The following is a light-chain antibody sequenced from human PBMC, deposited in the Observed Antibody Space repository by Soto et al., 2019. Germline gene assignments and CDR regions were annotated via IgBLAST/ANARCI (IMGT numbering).Light chain of an antibody. CDR3: AAWDDSLSAEV. J-gene: IGLJ2*01. V-gene: IGLV1-47*01. Sequence: QSVLTQPPSASGTPGQRVTISCSGSSSNIGSNYVYWYQQLPGTAPKLLIYRNNQRPSGVPDRLSGSKSGTSASLAISGLRSEDEADYYCAAWDDSLSAEVFGGGTKLTVL. CDR2: RNN. CDR1: SSNIGSNY.